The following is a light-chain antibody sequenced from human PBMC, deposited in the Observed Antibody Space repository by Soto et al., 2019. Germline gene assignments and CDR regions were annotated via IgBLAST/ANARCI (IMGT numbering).Light chain of an antibody. CDR2: GAS. Sequence: EIVMTQSPVTLSVSPGERATLSCSASQFVSSNLAWYQQKPGQAPRLLIYGASTRAAGIPARFSGSGSGAEFTLTISSLQSEDIAVYYCQQYNNSPPWTFGQGTKVDIK. CDR1: QFVSSN. V-gene: IGKV3-15*01. J-gene: IGKJ1*01. CDR3: QQYNNSPPWT.